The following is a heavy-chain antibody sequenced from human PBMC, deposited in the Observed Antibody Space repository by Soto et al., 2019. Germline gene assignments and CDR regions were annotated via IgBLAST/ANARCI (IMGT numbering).Heavy chain of an antibody. J-gene: IGHJ4*02. D-gene: IGHD3-3*01. CDR1: GFTFSSYG. CDR2: IWYDGSNK. Sequence: GGSLRLSCAASGFTFSSYGMHWVRQAPGKGLEWVAVIWYDGSNKYYADSVKGRFTISRDNSKNTLYLQMNSLRAEDTAVYYCAKEYDFWSGYYPYYFDYWGQGTLVTVSS. V-gene: IGHV3-33*06. CDR3: AKEYDFWSGYYPYYFDY.